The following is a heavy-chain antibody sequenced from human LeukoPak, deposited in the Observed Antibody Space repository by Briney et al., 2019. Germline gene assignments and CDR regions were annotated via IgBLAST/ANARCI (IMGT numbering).Heavy chain of an antibody. CDR1: GFTFSNYG. V-gene: IGHV3-33*06. CDR3: AKDRDTAMEIDY. Sequence: PGRSLRLSCAASGFTFSNYGVHWVRQAPGKGLEWVAVIWYDGSNKYYVDSVKGRFTISRDNSKNTLYLQMNSLRAEDTAMYYCAKDRDTAMEIDYWGQGTLVTVSS. J-gene: IGHJ4*02. D-gene: IGHD5-18*01. CDR2: IWYDGSNK.